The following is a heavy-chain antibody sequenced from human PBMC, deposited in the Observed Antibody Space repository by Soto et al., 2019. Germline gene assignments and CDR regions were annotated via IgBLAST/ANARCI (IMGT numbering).Heavy chain of an antibody. CDR1: GVSISSGGSY. J-gene: IGHJ4*02. D-gene: IGHD5-18*01. CDR2: IHYSGTT. CDR3: ARDRDSYGFHDY. Sequence: QVQLQESGPGLVKPSQTLSVTCTVSGVSISSGGSYWSWIRQHPGKGLEWIGYIHYSGTTYYNPSLKSRVTISIDTSKKQFSLKLSSVTAADTAVYYCARDRDSYGFHDYWGQGTLVTVSS. V-gene: IGHV4-31*03.